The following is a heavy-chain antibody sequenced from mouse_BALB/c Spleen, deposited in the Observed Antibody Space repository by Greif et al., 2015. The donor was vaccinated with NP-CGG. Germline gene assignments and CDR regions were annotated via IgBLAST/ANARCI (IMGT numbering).Heavy chain of an antibody. CDR2: ISNGGGST. CDR3: ARRGVYDSYYAMDY. V-gene: IGHV5-12*02. CDR1: GFAFSDYY. D-gene: IGHD2-3*01. Sequence: EVKVVESGGGLVQPGGSLKLSCATSGFAFSDYYMYWVRQTPEKRLEWVAYISNGGGSTYYPDTVKGRFTISRDNAKNTLYLQMSRLKSEDTAMYYCARRGVYDSYYAMDYWGQGTSVTVSS. J-gene: IGHJ4*01.